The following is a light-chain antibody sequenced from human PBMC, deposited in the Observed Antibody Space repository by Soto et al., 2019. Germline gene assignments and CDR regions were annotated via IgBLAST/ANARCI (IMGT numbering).Light chain of an antibody. CDR1: QGVSSN. CDR3: QQYNKWPPYT. Sequence: EVVMTQSPATLSVSPGEGATLSCRASQGVSSNLAWYQQKPGQAPRLLIYGASTRATGIPARFSGSGSGTEFTPTISSLQSEDFAVYYCQQYNKWPPYTFGQGTKVDIK. J-gene: IGKJ2*01. V-gene: IGKV3-15*01. CDR2: GAS.